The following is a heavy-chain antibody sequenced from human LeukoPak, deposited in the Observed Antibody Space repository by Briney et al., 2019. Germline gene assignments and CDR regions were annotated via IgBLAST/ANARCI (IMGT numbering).Heavy chain of an antibody. CDR2: IYYSGST. CDR3: ARALYGDGYYYYGMDV. CDR1: GGSISSGGYY. Sequence: SQTLSLTCTVSGGSISSGGYYWSWIRQHPGKGLEWIGYIYYSGSTYYNPSLKSRVTISVDTSKNQFSLKLSSVTAADTAVYYCARALYGDGYYYYGMDVWGQGTTVTVSS. J-gene: IGHJ6*02. D-gene: IGHD4-17*01. V-gene: IGHV4-31*03.